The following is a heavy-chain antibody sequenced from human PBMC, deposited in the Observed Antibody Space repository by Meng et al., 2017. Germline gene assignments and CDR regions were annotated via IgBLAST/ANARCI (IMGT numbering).Heavy chain of an antibody. Sequence: SETLSLTCTVSGGSISSYYWSWIRQPPGKGLEWSGYIYYSGSTNYNPSLKSPVTISVDTSKNQFSLKLSSVTAADTAVYYCARGDDYGDHFDYWGQGTLVTVSS. V-gene: IGHV4-59*01. CDR3: ARGDDYGDHFDY. J-gene: IGHJ4*02. CDR2: IYYSGST. CDR1: GGSISSYY. D-gene: IGHD4-17*01.